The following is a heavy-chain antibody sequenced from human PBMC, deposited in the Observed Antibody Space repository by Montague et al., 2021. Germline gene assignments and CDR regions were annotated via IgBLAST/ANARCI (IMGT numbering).Heavy chain of an antibody. V-gene: IGHV3-74*01. CDR3: ARNLASAAPGAFDI. J-gene: IGHJ3*02. D-gene: IGHD6-13*01. CDR1: GFSFSSYW. CDR2: ITLDGSST. Sequence: SLRLSCAASGFSFSSYWMHWVRQAPGKGLLWVSRITLDGSSTTFADSVKGRFTTSRDNAKATLYLQMNSLRVEDTAVYYCARNLASAAPGAFDIWGQGTMVTASS.